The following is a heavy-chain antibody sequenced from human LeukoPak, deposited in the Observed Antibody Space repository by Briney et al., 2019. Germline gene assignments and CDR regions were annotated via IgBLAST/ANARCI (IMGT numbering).Heavy chain of an antibody. V-gene: IGHV1-8*01. D-gene: IGHD1-1*01. J-gene: IGHJ6*03. CDR3: ARGRRGWNPGHYYYMDV. CDR1: GYTFTSYD. CDR2: MNPNSGNT. Sequence: GASVKVSCKASGYTFTSYDINWVRQATGQGLEWMGWMNPNSGNTGYAQKFQGRVTMTRNTSISTAYMELSSLRSEDTAVYYCARGRRGWNPGHYYYMDVWGKGTTVTVSS.